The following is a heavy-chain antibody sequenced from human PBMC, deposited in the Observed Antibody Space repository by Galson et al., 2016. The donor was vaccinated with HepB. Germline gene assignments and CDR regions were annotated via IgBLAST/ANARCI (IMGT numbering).Heavy chain of an antibody. CDR3: ARGSQPYSSWSDWFAP. V-gene: IGHV4-59*01. J-gene: IGHJ5*02. D-gene: IGHD6-13*01. Sequence: SETLSLTCTVSGGSINTYYWSWIRQPPGKGLEWIGYIFYNGNTNYNPSLESRVTLSGDASKNQIPLNLTSVTVADTAVYYCARGSQPYSSWSDWFAPWGQGTLVLVSS. CDR1: GGSINTYY. CDR2: IFYNGNT.